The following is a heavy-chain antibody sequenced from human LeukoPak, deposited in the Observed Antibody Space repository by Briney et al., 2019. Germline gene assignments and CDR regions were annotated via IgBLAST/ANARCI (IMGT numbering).Heavy chain of an antibody. CDR1: GFTFSSYA. D-gene: IGHD3-10*01. CDR3: ASYGSGSYSLSTD. J-gene: IGHJ4*02. CDR2: ISGSGGST. V-gene: IGHV3-23*01. Sequence: QAGGSLRLSCAASGFTFSSYAMSWVRQAPGKGLEWVSAISGSGGSTYYAGSVKGRFTISRDNSKNTLYLQVNSLRAEDTAVYYCASYGSGSYSLSTDWGQGTLVTVSS.